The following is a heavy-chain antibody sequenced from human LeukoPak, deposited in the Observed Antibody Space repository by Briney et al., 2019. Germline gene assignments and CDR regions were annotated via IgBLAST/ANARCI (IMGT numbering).Heavy chain of an antibody. CDR2: IWYDGSNK. V-gene: IGHV3-33*01. J-gene: IGHJ4*02. CDR1: GFTFSSYG. CDR3: ARGLSGSYHYFDY. D-gene: IGHD1-26*01. Sequence: PGGSLRLSCAASGFTFSSYGMHWVRQAPGKGLEWVAVIWYDGSNKYYADSVKGRFTISRDNSKNTLYLQMNSLRAEDTAVYYCARGLSGSYHYFDYWGQGTLVTVSS.